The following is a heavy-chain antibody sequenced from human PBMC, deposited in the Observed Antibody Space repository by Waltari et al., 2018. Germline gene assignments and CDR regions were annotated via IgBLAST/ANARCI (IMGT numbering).Heavy chain of an antibody. CDR2: INPNSGGT. J-gene: IGHJ1*01. V-gene: IGHV1-2*02. CDR1: GYTFTGYY. D-gene: IGHD2-15*01. Sequence: QVQLVQSGAEVKKPGASVKVSCKASGYTFTGYYMHWVRQAPGQGLEWMGWINPNSGGTKYAQKFQGRVTMTRDTSSSTAYVERSRLRSDDTAVYYCAREPLQGVACEYFQHWGQGTLVTVSS. CDR3: AREPLQGVACEYFQH.